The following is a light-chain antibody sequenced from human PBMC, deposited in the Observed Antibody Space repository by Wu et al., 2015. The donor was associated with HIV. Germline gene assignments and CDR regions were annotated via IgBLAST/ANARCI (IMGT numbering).Light chain of an antibody. CDR1: QSITTY. Sequence: DTQMTQSPSSLSASVGDRVTITCRASQSITTYLNWYQQKPGKAPKLLIYAASSLQSGVPARFSGSGSGTDFTLTISSLHPEDCATYYCHQSDSTPQTFGQGTKVEIK. CDR2: AAS. CDR3: HQSDSTPQT. J-gene: IGKJ1*01. V-gene: IGKV1-39*01.